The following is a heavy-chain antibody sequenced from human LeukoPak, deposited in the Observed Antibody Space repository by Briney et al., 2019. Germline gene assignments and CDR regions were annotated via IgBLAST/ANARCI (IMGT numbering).Heavy chain of an antibody. CDR2: ISSGSSTI. CDR1: GFTFSSHS. J-gene: IGHJ5*02. CDR3: AREHYYYGSRGQFET. D-gene: IGHD3-10*01. Sequence: AGSLSLTCTASGFTFSSHSMNWVRQAPGKGLEWVSYISSGSSTIYYADSVKGRFTISRDNAKNSLYLQMDSLRAEDTAVYYCAREHYYYGSRGQFETWGQGTLVNVSS. V-gene: IGHV3-48*01.